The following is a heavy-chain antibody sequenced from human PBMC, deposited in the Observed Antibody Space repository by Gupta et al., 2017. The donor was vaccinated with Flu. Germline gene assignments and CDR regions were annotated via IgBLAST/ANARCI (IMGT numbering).Heavy chain of an antibody. D-gene: IGHD6-19*01. CDR1: GYSFTGYY. V-gene: IGHV1-2*06. J-gene: IGHJ4*02. CDR2: IYPNNGDT. CDR3: ARDFKGSSGWSDDY. Sequence: QVQLVQSGAAVKKPGASVKVSCKASGYSFTGYYMHWVRQAPGHGLEWMGRIYPNNGDTNYAEKFQGRVTMTRDTSISTAYMELSRLTFDDTAVYYCARDFKGSSGWSDDYWGQGTQVIVSS.